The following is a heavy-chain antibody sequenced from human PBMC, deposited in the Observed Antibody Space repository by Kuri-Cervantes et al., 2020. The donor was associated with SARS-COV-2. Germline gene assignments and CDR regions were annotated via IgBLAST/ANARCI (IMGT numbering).Heavy chain of an antibody. J-gene: IGHJ6*02. D-gene: IGHD2-2*01. CDR2: INPNSGGT. V-gene: IGHV1-2*04. Sequence: ASVKVSCKASGYTFTGYYMHWVRQAPGQGLEWMGWINPNSGGTNYAQKFQGWVTMTRDTSISTAYMELSRLRSDDTAVYYCASVSYCSSTSCHIYYYYGMDVWGQGTTVTGYS. CDR3: ASVSYCSSTSCHIYYYYGMDV. CDR1: GYTFTGYY.